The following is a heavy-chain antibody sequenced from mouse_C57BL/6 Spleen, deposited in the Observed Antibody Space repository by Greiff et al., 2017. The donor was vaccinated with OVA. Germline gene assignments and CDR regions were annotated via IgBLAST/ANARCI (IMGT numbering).Heavy chain of an antibody. V-gene: IGHV1-64*01. CDR1: GYTFTSYW. D-gene: IGHD2-4*01. CDR3: AIYYDYDYAMDY. J-gene: IGHJ4*01. Sequence: QVQLQQPGAELVKPGASVKLSCTASGYTFTSYWMHWVKQRPGQGLEWIGMIHPNSGSTNYNEKFKSKATLTVDKSSSTAYMQLSSLTSEDSAVYYCAIYYDYDYAMDYWGQGTSVTVSS. CDR2: IHPNSGST.